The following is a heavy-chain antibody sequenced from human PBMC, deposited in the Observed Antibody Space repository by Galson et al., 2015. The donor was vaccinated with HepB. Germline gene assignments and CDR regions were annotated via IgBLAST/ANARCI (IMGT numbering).Heavy chain of an antibody. CDR2: ISGSGGST. V-gene: IGHV3-23*01. J-gene: IGHJ4*02. D-gene: IGHD5-12*01. Sequence: SLRLSCAASGFTFSSYAMSWVRQAPGKGLEWVSAISGSGGSTYYADSVKGRFTISRDNSKNTLYLQMNSLRAEDTAVYYCARADVSGYVFDYWGQGALVTASS. CDR1: GFTFSSYA. CDR3: ARADVSGYVFDY.